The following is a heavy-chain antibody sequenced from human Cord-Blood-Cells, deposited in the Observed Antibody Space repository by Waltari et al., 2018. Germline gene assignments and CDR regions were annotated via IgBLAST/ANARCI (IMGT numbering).Heavy chain of an antibody. Sequence: EVQLVESGGGLIQPGGSLSLSCPASGLTVRGNSMSWVRQAPGKGLEWVSVIYSGGSTYYADSVKGRFTISRDNSKNTLYLQMNSLRAEDTAVYYCARSWYFDYWGQGTLVTVSS. V-gene: IGHV3-53*01. CDR3: ARSWYFDY. D-gene: IGHD6-13*01. CDR2: IYSGGST. J-gene: IGHJ4*02. CDR1: GLTVRGNS.